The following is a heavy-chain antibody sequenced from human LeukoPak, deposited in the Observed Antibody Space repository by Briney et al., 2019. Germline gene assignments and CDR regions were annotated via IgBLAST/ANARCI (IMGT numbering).Heavy chain of an antibody. D-gene: IGHD3-10*01. CDR1: GFTFSSYA. J-gene: IGHJ4*02. Sequence: PGGSLRLSCAASGFTFSSYAMSWVRQAPGKGLEWVSAISGSGGSTYYADSVKGRFTISRDNSKNTLYLQMNSLRAEDTAVYYCAKDRLLRWFGELFHYFDYWGQGTLVTVSS. CDR2: ISGSGGST. CDR3: AKDRLLRWFGELFHYFDY. V-gene: IGHV3-23*01.